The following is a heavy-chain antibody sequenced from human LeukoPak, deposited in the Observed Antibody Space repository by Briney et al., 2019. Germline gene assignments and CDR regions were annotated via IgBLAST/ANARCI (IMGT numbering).Heavy chain of an antibody. CDR3: AKDNVDSIRARGYFDY. V-gene: IGHV3-30*04. J-gene: IGHJ4*02. D-gene: IGHD3-3*02. CDR2: ISYDRSNK. Sequence: GGSLRLSCAASGFTFSSYAMHWVRQAPGKGLEWVAVISYDRSNKYYADSVKGRFTISRDNAKNSLYLQMNSLRAEDMALYYCAKDNVDSIRARGYFDYWGQGTLVTVSS. CDR1: GFTFSSYA.